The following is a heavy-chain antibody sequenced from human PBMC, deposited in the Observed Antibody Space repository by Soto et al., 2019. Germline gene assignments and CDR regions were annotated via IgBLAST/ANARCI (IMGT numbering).Heavy chain of an antibody. CDR2: INPNSGGT. D-gene: IGHD1-1*01. CDR3: ARDRKSSGTTDGMDV. Sequence: ASVKVSCKASGYTFTGYYMHWVRQAPGQGLEWMGWINPNSGGTNYAQKFQGWFTMTRDTFISTAYMELSRLRSDDTAVYYCARDRKSSGTTDGMDVWGQGTTVTVSS. J-gene: IGHJ6*02. CDR1: GYTFTGYY. V-gene: IGHV1-2*04.